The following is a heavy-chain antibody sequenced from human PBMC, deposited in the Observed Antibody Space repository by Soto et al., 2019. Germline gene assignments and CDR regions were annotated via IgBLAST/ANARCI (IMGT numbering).Heavy chain of an antibody. V-gene: IGHV3-33*01. CDR3: ARETLDILTGHSFDY. J-gene: IGHJ4*02. CDR2: IWYDGSNK. D-gene: IGHD3-9*01. Sequence: QVQLVESGGGVVQPGRSLRLSCAASGFTFSSYGMHWVRQAPGKGLEWVAVIWYDGSNKYYADSVKGRFTISRDNSKNTLYLQMNSLRAEDTAVYYCARETLDILTGHSFDYWGQGTLVTVSS. CDR1: GFTFSSYG.